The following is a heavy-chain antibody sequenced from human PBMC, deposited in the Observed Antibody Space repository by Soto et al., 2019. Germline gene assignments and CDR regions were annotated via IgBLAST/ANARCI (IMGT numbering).Heavy chain of an antibody. CDR2: IQYHGINK. CDR1: GFTFSTYG. D-gene: IGHD3-22*01. CDR3: ARGLDYDSSGYYLDF. V-gene: IGHV3-33*05. Sequence: RRLSCAASGFTFSTYGMHWVRQAPGKGLEWVAFIQYHGINKDYADSVKGRFTISRDNSRNTLYLQMNSLRAEDTAVYYCARGLDYDSSGYYLDFWGQGALVTVSS. J-gene: IGHJ4*02.